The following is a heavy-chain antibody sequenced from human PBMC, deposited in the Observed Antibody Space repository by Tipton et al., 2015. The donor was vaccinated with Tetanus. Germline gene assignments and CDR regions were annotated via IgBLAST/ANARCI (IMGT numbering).Heavy chain of an antibody. CDR2: IYFNGST. D-gene: IGHD2-2*01. CDR1: GGSISSYY. V-gene: IGHV4-59*08. CDR3: ARQCVVPAAENDYGDNAFDS. J-gene: IGHJ4*02. Sequence: LRLSCTVSGGSISSYYWSWIRQPPGKGLEWIGYIYFNGSTNYNPSLKSRVTISVDTSKNQFSLKLSSVTAADTAVYYCARQCVVPAAENDYGDNAFDSWGQGTLVTVSS.